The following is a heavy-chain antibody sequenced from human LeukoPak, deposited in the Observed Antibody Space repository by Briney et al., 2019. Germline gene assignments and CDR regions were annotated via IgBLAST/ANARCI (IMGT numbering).Heavy chain of an antibody. D-gene: IGHD1-26*01. CDR2: ISYDGSNK. Sequence: GRSLRLFCAASGFTFSSYTMHWVRQAPGKGLEWVALISYDGSNKYYADSLKGRFTISRDNSKNTLYLQMNRLRAEDTAVYYCARSWEVLQNFDYWGQGTLVTVSS. V-gene: IGHV3-30*04. J-gene: IGHJ4*02. CDR1: GFTFSSYT. CDR3: ARSWEVLQNFDY.